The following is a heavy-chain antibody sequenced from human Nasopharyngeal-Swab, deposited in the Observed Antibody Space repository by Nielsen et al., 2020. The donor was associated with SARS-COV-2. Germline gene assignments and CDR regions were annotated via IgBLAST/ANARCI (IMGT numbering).Heavy chain of an antibody. CDR1: GFIFDDYA. CDR3: TRTLSASYMDV. V-gene: IGHV3-13*01. Sequence: GESLKISCAASGFIFDDYAMHWVRQVMGKGLEWVSAIGTAGDTYYPRSMKGRFTISRGDAENILYLQMNSLRAEDTAVYYCTRTLSASYMDVWGKGTTVTVSS. J-gene: IGHJ6*03. CDR2: IGTAGDT.